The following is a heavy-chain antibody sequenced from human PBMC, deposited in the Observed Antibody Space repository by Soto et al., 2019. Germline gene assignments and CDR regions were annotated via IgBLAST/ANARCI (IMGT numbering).Heavy chain of an antibody. CDR2: INHSGNI. D-gene: IGHD3-22*01. Sequence: PSETLSLTCAVYGGSFSGYYWSWIRQSPGKGLEWVGEINHSGNINYNPSPYRRASVSVATTKYKCPLKLRSVTAADTAIDFCARGKGMIRAGQEDAPDKDYFDSWSQGTLVTVSS. CDR3: ARGKGMIRAGQEDAPDKDYFDS. V-gene: IGHV4-34*01. J-gene: IGHJ4*02. CDR1: GGSFSGYY.